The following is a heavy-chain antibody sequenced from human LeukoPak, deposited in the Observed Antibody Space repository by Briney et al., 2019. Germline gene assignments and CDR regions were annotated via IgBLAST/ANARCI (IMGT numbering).Heavy chain of an antibody. CDR3: ARDREQLHNGAQYFQH. J-gene: IGHJ1*01. CDR1: GFTFSSYS. Sequence: GGSLRLSCAASGFTFSSYSMNWVRQAPGKGLEWVSYISSSSSTIYYADSVKGRFTISRDNAKNSLYLQMNSLRAEDTAVYYCARDREQLHNGAQYFQHWGQGTLVTVSS. D-gene: IGHD1/OR15-1a*01. V-gene: IGHV3-48*01. CDR2: ISSSSSTI.